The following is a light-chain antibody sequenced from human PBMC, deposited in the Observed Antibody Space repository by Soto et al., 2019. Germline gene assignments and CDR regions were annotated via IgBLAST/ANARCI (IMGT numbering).Light chain of an antibody. V-gene: IGLV2-23*01. CDR3: CSYAGRSTYV. CDR2: EGS. Sequence: QSVLTQPASVSGSPGQSITISCTGTSSDVGSYNLVSWYQQHPGKAPKLMIYEGSKRPSGVSNRFSGSKSGNTASLTISGLQAEDEADYHCCSYAGRSTYVLGTWTKVTVL. CDR1: SSDVGSYNL. J-gene: IGLJ1*01.